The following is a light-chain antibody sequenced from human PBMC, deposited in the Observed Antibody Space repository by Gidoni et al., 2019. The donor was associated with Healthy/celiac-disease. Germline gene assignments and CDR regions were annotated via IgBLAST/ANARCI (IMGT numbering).Light chain of an antibody. Sequence: QSALTQPPSVSGSPGQSVPISCTGTSSDVGSDNRVSWYQQPTGTATQLMIYEVSNRPSGVPVRFSGSKSGNTASLTISGLQAEDEADYYCSSYTSSSVVFGGGTKLTVL. V-gene: IGLV2-18*02. CDR1: SSDVGSDNR. J-gene: IGLJ2*01. CDR3: SSYTSSSVV. CDR2: EVS.